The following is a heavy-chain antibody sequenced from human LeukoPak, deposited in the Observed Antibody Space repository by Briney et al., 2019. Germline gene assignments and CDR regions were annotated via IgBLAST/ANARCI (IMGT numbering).Heavy chain of an antibody. V-gene: IGHV3-21*01. D-gene: IGHD3-9*01. CDR1: GFTFSSYS. Sequence: GGSLRLSCAASGFTFSSYSMNWVRQAPGKGLEWVSSISSSSSYIYYADSVKGRFTISRDNAKNSLYLQMNSLRAEDTAVYYCARAVGDYDILTGAPDYWGQGTLVTVSS. CDR2: ISSSSSYI. CDR3: ARAVGDYDILTGAPDY. J-gene: IGHJ4*02.